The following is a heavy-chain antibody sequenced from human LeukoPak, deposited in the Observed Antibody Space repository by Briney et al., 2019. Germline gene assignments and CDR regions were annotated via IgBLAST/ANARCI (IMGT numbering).Heavy chain of an antibody. CDR3: ARDPSNSSGYHAHFDS. CDR2: ISCYNGDT. CDR1: GYTFTRHG. D-gene: IGHD3-22*01. J-gene: IGHJ4*02. Sequence: ASVKVSFKASGYTFTRHGISWVRQAPGQGLEWMGWISCYNGDTMYAQNVQGRVTMTTDTSTRTAYIELRSLSSDDTAMYYCARDPSNSSGYHAHFDSWGQGTLVTVSS. V-gene: IGHV1-18*01.